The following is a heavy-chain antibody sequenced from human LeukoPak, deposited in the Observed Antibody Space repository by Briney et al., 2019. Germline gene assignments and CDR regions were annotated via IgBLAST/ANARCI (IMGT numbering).Heavy chain of an antibody. D-gene: IGHD3-3*01. CDR1: GGTFSSYA. Sequence: ASVKVSCKASGGTFSSYAISWVRQAPGQGLEWMGGIIPIFGTANYAQKFQGRVTITADESTSTAYMELSSLRSEDTAVYYCAALEWSYRGPFDYWGQGTLVTVSS. CDR3: AALEWSYRGPFDY. J-gene: IGHJ4*02. V-gene: IGHV1-69*13. CDR2: IIPIFGTA.